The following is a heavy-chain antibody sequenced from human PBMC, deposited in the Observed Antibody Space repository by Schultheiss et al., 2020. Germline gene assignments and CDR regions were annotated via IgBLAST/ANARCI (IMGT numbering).Heavy chain of an antibody. V-gene: IGHV3-48*01. J-gene: IGHJ6*02. CDR1: GFTFSSYG. CDR3: AKDTWGISPDAGYNYYGMDV. Sequence: GGSLRLSCAASGFTFSSYGMHWVRQAPGKGLEWVSYISSSSSTIYYADSVKGRFTISRDDSQNTLHLQMNSLRVEDTALYYCAKDTWGISPDAGYNYYGMDVWGQGTTVTVSS. CDR2: ISSSSSTI. D-gene: IGHD5-24*01.